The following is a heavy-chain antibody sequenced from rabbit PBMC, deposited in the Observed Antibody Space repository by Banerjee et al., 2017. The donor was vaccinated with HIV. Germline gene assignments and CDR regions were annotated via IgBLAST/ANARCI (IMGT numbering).Heavy chain of an antibody. CDR1: GFSFSSSYW. CDR2: IGTSSGST. D-gene: IGHD2-1*01. V-gene: IGHV1S45*01. CDR3: ARGSATMTVVITGFYFNL. Sequence: EESGGRLVNPDESLTLTCKASGFSFSSSYWICWVRQAPGKGLQWIGCIGTSSGSTYYASWAKGRFTISKTSSTTVTLQMTSLTVADTATYFCARGSATMTVVITGFYFNLWGQGTLVTVS. J-gene: IGHJ4*01.